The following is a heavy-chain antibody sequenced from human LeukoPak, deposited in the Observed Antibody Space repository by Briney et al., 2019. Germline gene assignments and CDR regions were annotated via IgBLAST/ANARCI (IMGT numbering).Heavy chain of an antibody. J-gene: IGHJ6*02. V-gene: IGHV1-69*04. CDR3: ARELDSSDRYYYYGMDV. CDR2: IIPIFGIA. D-gene: IGHD3-22*01. Sequence: SVKVSCKASGGTFSSYAISWVRQAPGQGLEWMGRIIPIFGIANYAQEFQGRVTITADKSTSTAYMELSSLRSGDTAVYYCARELDSSDRYYYYGMDVWGQGTTVTVSS. CDR1: GGTFSSYA.